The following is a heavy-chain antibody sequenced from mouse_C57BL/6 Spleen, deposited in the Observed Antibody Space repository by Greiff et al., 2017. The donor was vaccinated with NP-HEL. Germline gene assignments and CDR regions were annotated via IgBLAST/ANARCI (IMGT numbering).Heavy chain of an antibody. CDR3: ARSGDGYHYFDY. J-gene: IGHJ2*01. V-gene: IGHV1-82*01. CDR2: IYPGDGDT. Sequence: VQLQQSGPELVKPGASVKISCKASGYAFSSSWMNWVKQRPGKGLEWIGRIYPGDGDTNYNGKFKGKATLTADKSSSTAYMQLSSLTSEDSAVYFCARSGDGYHYFDYWGQGTTLTVSS. CDR1: GYAFSSSW. D-gene: IGHD2-3*01.